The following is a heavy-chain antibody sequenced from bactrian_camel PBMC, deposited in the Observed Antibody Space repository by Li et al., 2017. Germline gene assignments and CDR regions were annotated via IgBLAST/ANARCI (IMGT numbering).Heavy chain of an antibody. CDR1: SYTARSNF. CDR3: AASNNGDRCDFVY. Sequence: HVQLVESGGGSVQTGGSLRLSCAASSYTARSNFMGWFRQAPGKEREGVAQKTTSSGSTSYADSVKGRYTISQDNAKNTLYLQMNSLKPEDTGLYFCAASNNGDRCDFVYWGQGTQVTVS. D-gene: IGHD7*01. J-gene: IGHJ6*01. CDR2: KTTSSGST. V-gene: IGHV3S1*01.